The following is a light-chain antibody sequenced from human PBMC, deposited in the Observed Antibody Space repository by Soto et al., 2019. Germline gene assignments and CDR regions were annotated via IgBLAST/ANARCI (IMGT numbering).Light chain of an antibody. CDR3: QQYNSYPGT. J-gene: IGKJ1*01. V-gene: IGKV1-5*01. CDR1: QSITSW. CDR2: DAS. Sequence: DIQMTQSPSTLSASVGDRVTITCRASQSITSWLAWYQRKPGKAPKLLIYDASSLEVGVPSRFSGXGSGXEFTLTISSLQPDDFATYYCQQYNSYPGTFGQGTKVEVK.